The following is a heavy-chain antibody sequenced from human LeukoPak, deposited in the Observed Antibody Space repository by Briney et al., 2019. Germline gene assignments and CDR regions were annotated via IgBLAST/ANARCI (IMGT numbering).Heavy chain of an antibody. V-gene: IGHV1-18*04. D-gene: IGHD5-18*01. CDR1: GYTFTSYG. Sequence: ASVKVSCKASGYTFTSYGISRVRQAPGQGLEWMGWISAYNGNTNYAQKLQGRVTMTTDTSTSTAYMELRSLRSDDTAVYYCARVTYSYGYEGAFDIWGQGTMVTVSS. CDR2: ISAYNGNT. J-gene: IGHJ3*02. CDR3: ARVTYSYGYEGAFDI.